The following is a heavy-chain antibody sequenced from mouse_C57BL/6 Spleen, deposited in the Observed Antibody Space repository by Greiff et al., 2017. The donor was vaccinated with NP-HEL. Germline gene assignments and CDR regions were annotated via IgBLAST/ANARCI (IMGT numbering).Heavy chain of an antibody. D-gene: IGHD1-1*01. CDR3: ARGTTVVGPYYAIDY. CDR2: IDPSDSYT. CDR1: GYTFTSYW. V-gene: IGHV1-59*01. Sequence: QVQLQQPGAELVRPGTSVKLSCKASGYTFTSYWMHWVKQRPGQGLEWIGVIDPSDSYTNYNHKFKGKATLTVDTSSSTAYMQRSSLTSADSAVYYCARGTTVVGPYYAIDYWGQGTSVTVSS. J-gene: IGHJ4*01.